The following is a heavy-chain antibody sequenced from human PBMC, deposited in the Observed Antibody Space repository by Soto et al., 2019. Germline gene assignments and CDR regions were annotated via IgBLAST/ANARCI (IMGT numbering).Heavy chain of an antibody. CDR3: ARVSSTYFDY. V-gene: IGHV1-46*01. CDR1: GYTFTSYY. Sequence: GASVKVSCKASGYTFTSYYMHWVRQAPGQGLEWMGIINPSGGSTSYAQKFQGRVTMTRDTSTSTVYMQLSSLKSEDTAVYYCARVSSTYFDYWGQGTLVTISS. J-gene: IGHJ4*02. D-gene: IGHD6-6*01. CDR2: INPSGGST.